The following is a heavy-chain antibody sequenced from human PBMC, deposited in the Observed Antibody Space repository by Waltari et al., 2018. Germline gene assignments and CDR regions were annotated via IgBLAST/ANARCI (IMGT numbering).Heavy chain of an antibody. CDR3: ARSHIVVVTAIHHSWGYGMDV. D-gene: IGHD2-21*02. CDR1: GGTFSSYA. CDR2: IIPIFGTA. V-gene: IGHV1-69*01. Sequence: QVQLVQSGAEVKKPGSSVKVSCKASGGTFSSYAISWVRPAPGQGLEWMGGIIPIFGTANYAQKFQGRVTITADESTSTAYMELSSLRSEDTAVYYCARSHIVVVTAIHHSWGYGMDVWGQGTTVTVSS. J-gene: IGHJ6*02.